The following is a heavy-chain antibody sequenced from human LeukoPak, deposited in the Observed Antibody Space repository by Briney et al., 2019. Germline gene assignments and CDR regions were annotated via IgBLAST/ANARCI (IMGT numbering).Heavy chain of an antibody. CDR2: INPSGGST. D-gene: IGHD6-13*01. Sequence: ASVKVSCKASGYTFTSYYMHWVRQAPGQGLEWMGIINPSGGSTSYAQKFQGRVTMTRDTSTSTVYTELSSLRSEDTAVYYCAREVAAAGTIDYWGQGTLVTVSS. V-gene: IGHV1-46*01. CDR3: AREVAAAGTIDY. J-gene: IGHJ4*02. CDR1: GYTFTSYY.